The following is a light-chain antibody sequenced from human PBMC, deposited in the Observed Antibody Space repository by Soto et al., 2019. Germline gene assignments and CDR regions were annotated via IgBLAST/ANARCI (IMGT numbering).Light chain of an antibody. CDR1: QGVSSTY. CDR3: QQYGRSRK. J-gene: IGKJ1*01. Sequence: VLTQSPGTLSFPQGERATLSCRASQGVSSTYLAWYQQKPRQAPRLLISDASTRATGIPARISGSGSGADFSDAISILESEHVAVYLGQQYGRSRKFSLGTKV. CDR2: DAS. V-gene: IGKV3-20*01.